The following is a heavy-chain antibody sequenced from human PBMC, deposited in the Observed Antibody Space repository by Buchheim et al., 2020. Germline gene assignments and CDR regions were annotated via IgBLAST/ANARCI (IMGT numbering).Heavy chain of an antibody. D-gene: IGHD1-1*01. V-gene: IGHV3-7*01. Sequence: VQLVESGGGVVQPGESLRLSCAASGFAFNTHAMHWVRQAPGKGLEWVANIKQDGSEKYYVDSVKGRFTISRDNAKNSLYLQMNSLRAEDTAVYYCARDHWNDAFDIWGQGT. CDR1: GFAFNTHA. CDR2: IKQDGSEK. J-gene: IGHJ3*02. CDR3: ARDHWNDAFDI.